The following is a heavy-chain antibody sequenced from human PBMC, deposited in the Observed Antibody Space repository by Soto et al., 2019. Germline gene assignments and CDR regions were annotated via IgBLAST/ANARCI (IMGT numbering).Heavy chain of an antibody. CDR1: GGSISSYY. CDR3: ARLGYCSSTSCGGRTLGSFRRNYYYYMDV. J-gene: IGHJ6*03. D-gene: IGHD2-2*01. Sequence: SETLSLTCTVSGGSISSYYWSWIRQPPGKGLEWIGYIYYSGSTNYNPSLKSRVTISVDTSKNQFSLKLSSVTAADTAVYYCARLGYCSSTSCGGRTLGSFRRNYYYYMDVWGKGTTVTVSS. CDR2: IYYSGST. V-gene: IGHV4-59*08.